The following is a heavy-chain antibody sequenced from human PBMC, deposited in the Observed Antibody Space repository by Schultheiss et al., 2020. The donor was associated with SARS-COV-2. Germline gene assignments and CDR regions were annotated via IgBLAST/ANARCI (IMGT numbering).Heavy chain of an antibody. CDR1: GYSFTNYW. J-gene: IGHJ5*02. CDR2: IYPGDSDT. CDR3: ARHVSRRFVVVAAATLQSFDP. V-gene: IGHV5-51*01. Sequence: GESLKISCQSSGYSFTNYWIGWVRQMPGKGLEWMGIIYPGDSDTRYSPSFQGQVTISADKSISTAYLQWSSLKASDTAMYFCARHVSRRFVVVAAATLQSFDPWGQGTLVTVS. D-gene: IGHD2-15*01.